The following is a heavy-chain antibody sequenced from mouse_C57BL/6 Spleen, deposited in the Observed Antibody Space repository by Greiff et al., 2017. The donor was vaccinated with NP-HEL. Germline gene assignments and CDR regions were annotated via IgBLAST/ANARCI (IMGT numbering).Heavy chain of an antibody. CDR2: ISSGGSYT. D-gene: IGHD1-1*01. CDR1: GFTFSSYG. V-gene: IGHV5-6*01. J-gene: IGHJ3*01. CDR3: ARPNYYGSSPPWFAY. Sequence: EVQLQESGGDLVKPGGSLKLSCAASGFTFSSYGMSWVRQTPDKRLEWVATISSGGSYTYYPDSVKGRFTISRDNAKNTLYLQMSSLKSEDTAMYYCARPNYYGSSPPWFAYWGQGTLVTVSA.